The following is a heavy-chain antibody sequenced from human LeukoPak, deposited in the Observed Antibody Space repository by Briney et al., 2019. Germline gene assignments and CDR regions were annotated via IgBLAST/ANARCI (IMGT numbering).Heavy chain of an antibody. V-gene: IGHV3-21*01. Sequence: GGSLRLSCAASGFTFSSYSMNWVRQAPGKGLEWVSSISSSSSYIYYADSVKGRFTISRDNAKNSLYLQMNSLRAEDTAVCYCARESKSSRNFDYWGQGTLVTVSS. CDR3: ARESKSSRNFDY. CDR1: GFTFSSYS. J-gene: IGHJ4*02. CDR2: ISSSSSYI.